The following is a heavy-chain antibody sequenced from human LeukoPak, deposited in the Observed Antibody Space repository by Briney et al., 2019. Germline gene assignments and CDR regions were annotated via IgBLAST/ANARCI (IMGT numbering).Heavy chain of an antibody. CDR1: EFTFSSYG. Sequence: PGGSLRLSCAASEFTFSSYGMSWVRQAPGKGLEWVSSISGSGGSTQYADSVQGRFAISRDNSKNTLYLQMNSLRAEDTAVYYCARGTHFGSSWFYYYYGMDVWGQGTTVTVSS. V-gene: IGHV3-23*01. CDR2: ISGSGGST. J-gene: IGHJ6*02. CDR3: ARGTHFGSSWFYYYYGMDV. D-gene: IGHD6-13*01.